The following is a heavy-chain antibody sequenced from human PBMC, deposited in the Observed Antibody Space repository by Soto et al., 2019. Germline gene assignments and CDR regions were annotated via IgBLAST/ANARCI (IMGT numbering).Heavy chain of an antibody. Sequence: GGSLRLSCAVSGFICSSYDMSWVRQAPGKGLEWVSTILVGGSTHYEDSVKGRFTISRDTPKNTVYLQMNSLTAGDTAVYYCAKATATGGGAFEICGQGTMVTVS. CDR2: ILVGGST. V-gene: IGHV3-23*01. J-gene: IGHJ3*02. CDR1: GFICSSYD. CDR3: AKATATGGGAFEI. D-gene: IGHD2-8*02.